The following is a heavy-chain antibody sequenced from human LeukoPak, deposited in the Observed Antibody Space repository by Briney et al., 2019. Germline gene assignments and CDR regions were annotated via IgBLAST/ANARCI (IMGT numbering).Heavy chain of an antibody. CDR1: GFTVSSNY. D-gene: IGHD4-23*01. Sequence: PGGSLRLSCAASGFTVSSNYMSWVRQAPGKGLEWVSVIYSGGSTYYADSVKGRFTISRDNSKNTLYLQMNSLGAEDTAVYYCASPHYGGNHGDYWGQGTLVTVSS. CDR3: ASPHYGGNHGDY. J-gene: IGHJ4*02. CDR2: IYSGGST. V-gene: IGHV3-53*01.